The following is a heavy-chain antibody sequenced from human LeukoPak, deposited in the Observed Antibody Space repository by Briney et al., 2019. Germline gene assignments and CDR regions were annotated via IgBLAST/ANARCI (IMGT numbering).Heavy chain of an antibody. V-gene: IGHV3-7*01. J-gene: IGHJ5*02. Sequence: PGGSLRLSCAASGFTFSSYWMSWVRQAPGKGLEWVANIKQDGSEKYYVDSVKGRFTISRDSAKNSLYLQMNSLRAEDTAVYYCARYRRGNWFDPWGQGTLVTVSS. CDR1: GFTFSSYW. CDR2: IKQDGSEK. D-gene: IGHD3-10*01. CDR3: ARYRRGNWFDP.